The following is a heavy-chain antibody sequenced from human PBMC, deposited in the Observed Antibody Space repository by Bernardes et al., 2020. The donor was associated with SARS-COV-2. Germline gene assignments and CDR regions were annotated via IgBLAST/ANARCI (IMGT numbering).Heavy chain of an antibody. Sequence: GGSLRLSRAASGFTFSSYAMSWVRQAPGKGLEWVSASSGGGGSSYYADSVKGRFTISRDNSKDTLYLQMNSLRAEDTAVYYCAKGGLFYDYGMDVWGQGTTVTVSS. V-gene: IGHV3-23*01. CDR2: SSGGGGSS. CDR3: AKGGLFYDYGMDV. J-gene: IGHJ6*02. CDR1: GFTFSSYA.